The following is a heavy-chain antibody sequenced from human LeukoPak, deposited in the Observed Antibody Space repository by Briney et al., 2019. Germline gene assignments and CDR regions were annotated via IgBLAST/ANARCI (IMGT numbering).Heavy chain of an antibody. CDR2: ISYDGSNK. Sequence: GGSLRLSCAASGFTFDSYGMHWVRQAPGKGLEWVAVISYDGSNKYYVDSVKGRFTISRDNSKNTLYLQMNSLRPEDTAVYYCAKDRTYDYGTYDAFDIWGAGKPVTVSS. CDR3: AKDRTYDYGTYDAFDI. J-gene: IGHJ3*02. V-gene: IGHV3-30*18. CDR1: GFTFDSYG. D-gene: IGHD4-17*01.